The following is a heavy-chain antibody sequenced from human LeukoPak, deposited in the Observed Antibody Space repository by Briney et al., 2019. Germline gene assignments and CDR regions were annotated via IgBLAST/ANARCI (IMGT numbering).Heavy chain of an antibody. CDR3: AREIVSSNSFDN. D-gene: IGHD2-2*01. V-gene: IGHV3-21*01. J-gene: IGHJ4*02. CDR2: ISSAGGYI. CDR1: GFTFSSYT. Sequence: PGGSLRLSCAASGFTFSSYTLNWVRQAPGKGLEWVSSISSAGGYIYYADSVKGRFTISRDNAKNPLYLQMNSLRAVDTAVYYCAREIVSSNSFDNWGQGTLVTVSS.